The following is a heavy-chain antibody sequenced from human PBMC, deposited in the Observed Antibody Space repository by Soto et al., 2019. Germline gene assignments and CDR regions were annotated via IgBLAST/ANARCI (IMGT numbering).Heavy chain of an antibody. J-gene: IGHJ5*02. CDR2: IHYTGST. CDR1: GGSMSRYY. V-gene: IGHV4-59*01. Sequence: SETLSLTCTVSGGSMSRYYWTWIRHPPGKGLEWIGNIHYTGSTNYNPSLKSRVTILLGTSTSQFSLKVSSVTAADTAVYYCARDLTISSTDGPLDPWGHGTLVTVSS. D-gene: IGHD1-1*01. CDR3: ARDLTISSTDGPLDP.